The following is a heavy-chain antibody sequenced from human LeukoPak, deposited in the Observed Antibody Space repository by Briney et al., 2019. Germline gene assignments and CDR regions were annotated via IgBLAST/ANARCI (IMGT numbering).Heavy chain of an antibody. CDR2: ISGSGGST. CDR3: AKDGAGKVTANHRVFPQALDY. J-gene: IGHJ4*02. D-gene: IGHD2-21*02. Sequence: PGGSLRLSCAASGFTFSSYAMSWVRQAPGKGLEWVSAISGSGGSTYYADSVKGRFTISRDNSKNTLYLQMNSLRAEDTAVYYCAKDGAGKVTANHRVFPQALDYWGQGTLVTVSS. V-gene: IGHV3-23*01. CDR1: GFTFSSYA.